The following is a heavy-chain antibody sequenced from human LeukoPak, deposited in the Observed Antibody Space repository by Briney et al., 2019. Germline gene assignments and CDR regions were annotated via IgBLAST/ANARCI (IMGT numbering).Heavy chain of an antibody. J-gene: IGHJ4*02. D-gene: IGHD6-6*01. CDR1: GGSISSYH. CDR2: IYYSGST. CDR3: ARVDPDSSSTLEVFDY. V-gene: IGHV4-59*01. Sequence: PSETLSLTCTVSGGSISSYHRSWIRQPPGKGLEWIGYIYYSGSTNYNPSLKSRVTISVDTSKNQFSLKLSSVTAADTAVYYCARVDPDSSSTLEVFDYWGQGTLVTVSS.